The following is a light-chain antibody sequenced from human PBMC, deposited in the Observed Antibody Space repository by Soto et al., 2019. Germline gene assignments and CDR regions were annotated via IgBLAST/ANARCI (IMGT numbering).Light chain of an antibody. CDR3: QQYNNWPIYT. CDR1: QSVSSN. CDR2: GAS. Sequence: EIVMTQSPATLSVSPGERATLSCRASQSVSSNLAWYQQKAGQAPRLLIYGASTRATGIPDRFSGSGSGTEFTLTINSLQSGDFAVYYCQQYNNWPIYTFGQGTKLEIK. V-gene: IGKV3-15*01. J-gene: IGKJ2*01.